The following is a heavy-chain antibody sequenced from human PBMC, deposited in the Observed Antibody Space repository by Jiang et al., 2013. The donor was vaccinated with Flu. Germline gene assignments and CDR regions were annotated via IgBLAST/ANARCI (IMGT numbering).Heavy chain of an antibody. CDR2: IYHSGST. V-gene: IGHV4-38-2*02. J-gene: IGHJ5*02. D-gene: IGHD2-15*01. CDR3: ARVRRDCSGGSCSNWFDP. Sequence: LEWIGSIYHSGSTYYNPSLKSRVTISVDTSKNQFSLKLSSVTAADTAVYYCARVRRDCSGGSCSNWFDPWGQGTLVTVSS.